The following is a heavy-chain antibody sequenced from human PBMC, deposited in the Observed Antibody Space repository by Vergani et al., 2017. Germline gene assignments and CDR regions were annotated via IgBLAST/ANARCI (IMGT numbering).Heavy chain of an antibody. CDR2: ISGSGGST. CDR1: GFTFSSYA. D-gene: IGHD5-18*01. CDR3: ARDPGPHPGTAMVTFYYYGMDV. Sequence: EVQLLESGGGLVQPGGSLRLSCAASGFTFSSYAMSWVRQAPGKGLEWVSAISGSGGSTYYADSVKGRFTISRDNSKNTLYLQMNSLRADDTAVYYCARDPGPHPGTAMVTFYYYGMDVWGQGTTVTVSS. J-gene: IGHJ6*02. V-gene: IGHV3-23*01.